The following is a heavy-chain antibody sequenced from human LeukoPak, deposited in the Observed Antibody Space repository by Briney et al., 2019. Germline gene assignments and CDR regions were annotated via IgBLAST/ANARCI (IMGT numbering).Heavy chain of an antibody. CDR3: ARGPRITLVRGGQWYFYMDV. V-gene: IGHV1-2*02. CDR1: GYTFNGYY. D-gene: IGHD3-10*01. CDR2: INPNNGGT. J-gene: IGHJ6*03. Sequence: ASVKVSCKSSGYTFNGYYMHWVRQAPGQGLEWMGWINPNNGGTKYAQNFQGRVTMTRDTSISTAYMELSSLRSDDTAVYYCARGPRITLVRGGQWYFYMDVWGKGTTVTVSS.